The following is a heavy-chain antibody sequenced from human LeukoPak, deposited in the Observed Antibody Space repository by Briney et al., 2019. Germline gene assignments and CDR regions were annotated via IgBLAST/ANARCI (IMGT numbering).Heavy chain of an antibody. Sequence: PGGSLRLSCAASGFTFSSYSMNWVRQAPGKGLEWVSSISSSSSYIYYADSVKGRFTISRDNAKNSLYLQMNSLRAEDTAVYYCAREPTGYCSGGSCYDGDYWGQGTLVTVSS. CDR1: GFTFSSYS. CDR3: AREPTGYCSGGSCYDGDY. D-gene: IGHD2-15*01. V-gene: IGHV3-21*01. J-gene: IGHJ4*02. CDR2: ISSSSSYI.